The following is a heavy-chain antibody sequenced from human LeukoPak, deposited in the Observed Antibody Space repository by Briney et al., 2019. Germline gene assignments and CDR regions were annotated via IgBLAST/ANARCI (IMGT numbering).Heavy chain of an antibody. CDR1: GFTFNSYW. J-gene: IGHJ6*04. Sequence: PGGSLRLSCAASGFTFNSYWMSWVRQAPGKGLEWVANIKQDGSEKYYVDSVKGRFTISRDNAKNSLYLQMNSLRAEDTAVYYCAREGGPRGYYGMDVWGKGTTVTVSS. CDR3: AREGGPRGYYGMDV. V-gene: IGHV3-7*03. CDR2: IKQDGSEK. D-gene: IGHD1-26*01.